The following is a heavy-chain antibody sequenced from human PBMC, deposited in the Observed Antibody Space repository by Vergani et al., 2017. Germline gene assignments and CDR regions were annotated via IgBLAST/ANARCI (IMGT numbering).Heavy chain of an antibody. CDR1: GFTFSTYA. J-gene: IGHJ4*02. CDR3: VKDAVIYENIFDS. D-gene: IGHD5/OR15-5a*01. CDR2: LTGGGGST. V-gene: IGHV3-23*01. Sequence: EVQLLESGGSLKQPGGSVRLSCAASGFTFSTYAMHWVRQAPGKGLEWVSALTGGGGSTYYADSFKGRFIISRDMSRDTLYLQMNSLRLEDTATYYCVKDAVIYENIFDSWGQGPLVTVSS.